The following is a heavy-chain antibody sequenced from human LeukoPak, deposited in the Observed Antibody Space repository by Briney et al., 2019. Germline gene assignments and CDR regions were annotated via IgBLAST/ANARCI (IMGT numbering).Heavy chain of an antibody. D-gene: IGHD1-26*01. V-gene: IGHV3-74*01. CDR1: GFTFSSYW. CDR3: ARDQNSGSYDGAFDI. CDR2: INTDGSST. J-gene: IGHJ3*02. Sequence: GGSLRLSCAASGFTFSSYWMHWVRQAPGKGLVWVSRINTDGSSTSYADSVKGRFTISRDNAKNTLYLQMNSLRAEDTAVYYCARDQNSGSYDGAFDIWGQGTMVTVSS.